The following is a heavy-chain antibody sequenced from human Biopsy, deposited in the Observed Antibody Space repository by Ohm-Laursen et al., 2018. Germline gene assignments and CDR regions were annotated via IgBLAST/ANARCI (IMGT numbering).Heavy chain of an antibody. Sequence: LQTLSLTCAVYGESFNGYYWSWIRQTPGKGLEWIGEINHSGRTNYNPSFKRRVTISVDTSKNQFSLKVRSVTAADTAVYYCVRGVDYYDPYHYYALDVWGQGTTVTVSS. J-gene: IGHJ6*02. CDR1: GESFNGYY. V-gene: IGHV4-34*01. CDR2: INHSGRT. D-gene: IGHD3-22*01. CDR3: VRGVDYYDPYHYYALDV.